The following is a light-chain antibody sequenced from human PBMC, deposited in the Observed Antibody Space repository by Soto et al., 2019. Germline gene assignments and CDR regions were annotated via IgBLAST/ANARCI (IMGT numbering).Light chain of an antibody. Sequence: DIQMTQSPSTLSASVGDRVTITCRASQSFTSWLAWYQQKPGKAPTLLIHKASNLQSGVPSRFSGSESGTEFTLTISSLQPDDFATYYCQQHNSYPWTFGQGTKVEIK. V-gene: IGKV1-5*03. J-gene: IGKJ1*01. CDR1: QSFTSW. CDR3: QQHNSYPWT. CDR2: KAS.